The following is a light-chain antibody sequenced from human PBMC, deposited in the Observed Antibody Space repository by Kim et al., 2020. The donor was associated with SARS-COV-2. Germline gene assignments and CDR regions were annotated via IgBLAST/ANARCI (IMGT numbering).Light chain of an antibody. CDR3: SSYTSSSTVV. CDR1: SGDVGSNYR. Sequence: GASVTTACTGTSGDVGSNYRVSWYQQPPGTAPTLMIYEVSNRPSGVPDRFSGSKSGNTASLTISGLQAEDEADYYCSSYTSSSTVVFGGGTQLTVL. J-gene: IGLJ2*01. V-gene: IGLV2-18*02. CDR2: EVS.